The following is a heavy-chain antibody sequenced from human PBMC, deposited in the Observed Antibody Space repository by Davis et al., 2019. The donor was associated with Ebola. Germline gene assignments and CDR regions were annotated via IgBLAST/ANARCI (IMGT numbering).Heavy chain of an antibody. V-gene: IGHV4-59*01. CDR3: VRGRRDCSGGSCLHYGMDI. CDR2: VYYSGST. Sequence: MPSETLSLTCTVSNGSINNYYWNWIRQPPGKGLEWVGYVYYSGSTTYNPSLKSRLIISLARSKNQFSLKLNSVTAADTAIYYCVRGRRDCSGGSCLHYGMDIWGQGTTVTVSS. J-gene: IGHJ6*02. CDR1: NGSINNYY. D-gene: IGHD2-15*01.